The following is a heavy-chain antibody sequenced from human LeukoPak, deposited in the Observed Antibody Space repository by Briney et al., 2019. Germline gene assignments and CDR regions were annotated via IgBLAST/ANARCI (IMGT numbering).Heavy chain of an antibody. CDR1: GGSISSYY. CDR2: IYYSGST. D-gene: IGHD6-13*01. Sequence: SETLSLTCTVSGGSISSYYWSWIRQPPGKGLEWIGYIYYSGSTYYNPSLKSRVTISVDTSKNQFSLKLSSVTAADTAVYYCASRPRIAAAGYYFDYWGQGTLVTVSS. J-gene: IGHJ4*02. CDR3: ASRPRIAAAGYYFDY. V-gene: IGHV4-30-4*01.